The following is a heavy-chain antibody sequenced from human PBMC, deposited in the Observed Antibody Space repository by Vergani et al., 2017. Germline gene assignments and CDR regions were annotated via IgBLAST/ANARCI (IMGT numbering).Heavy chain of an antibody. J-gene: IGHJ5*02. CDR3: ARRAIGSIAAADSYNWFDP. Sequence: EVQLLESGGGLVQPGGSLRLSCAASGFTFSSYAMSWVRQAPGKGLEWVSAISGSGGSTYYADSVKGRFTISRDNSKNTLYLQMNSLRAEDTAVYYCARRAIGSIAAADSYNWFDPWGQGTLVTVSS. D-gene: IGHD6-13*01. CDR1: GFTFSSYA. CDR2: ISGSGGST. V-gene: IGHV3-23*01.